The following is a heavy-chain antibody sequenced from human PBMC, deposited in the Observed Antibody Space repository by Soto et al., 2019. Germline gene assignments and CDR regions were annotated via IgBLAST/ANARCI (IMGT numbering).Heavy chain of an antibody. D-gene: IGHD3-10*01. J-gene: IGHJ6*03. CDR1: GFTFSDYY. CDR2: ISSSGSTI. V-gene: IGHV3-11*01. Sequence: GVLRLSCAASGFTFSDYYMSWIRQAPGKGLEWVSYISSSGSTIYYADSVKGRFTISRDNAKNSLYLQMNSLRAEDTAVYYCARQRGVWFGDQYYMDVWGKGTTVTVSS. CDR3: ARQRGVWFGDQYYMDV.